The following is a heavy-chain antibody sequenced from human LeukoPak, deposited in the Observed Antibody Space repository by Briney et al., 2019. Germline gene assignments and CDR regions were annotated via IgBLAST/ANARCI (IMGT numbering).Heavy chain of an antibody. J-gene: IGHJ1*01. V-gene: IGHV3-7*01. CDR1: GFTFSNYW. D-gene: IGHD3-22*01. CDR3: ATYSSLNRREFQY. CDR2: IKTDGSEK. Sequence: GGSLRLSCEGSGFTFSNYWMGWVRQAPGKGLQWVANIKTDGSEKYYVDSVKGRFTISRDNAKNSLYLQMNSLRAEDTAVYYCATYSSLNRREFQYWGQGPLLTVSS.